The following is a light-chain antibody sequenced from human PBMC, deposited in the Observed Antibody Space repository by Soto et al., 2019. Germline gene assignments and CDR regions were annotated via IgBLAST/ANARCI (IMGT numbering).Light chain of an antibody. CDR3: CSYAGSSTFLT. Sequence: QSALTQPRSVSGSPGQSVTISCTGTTSDVGSYNLVSWYQHHPGKAPKLMIYEVTKRPSGVSDRFSGSKSGNTASLTISGLQAEDEAYYYCCSYAGSSTFLTFGGGTKLTVL. CDR1: TSDVGSYNL. V-gene: IGLV2-23*02. J-gene: IGLJ2*01. CDR2: EVT.